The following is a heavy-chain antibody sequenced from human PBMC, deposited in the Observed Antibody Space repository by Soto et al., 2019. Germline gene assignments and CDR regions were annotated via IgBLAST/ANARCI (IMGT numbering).Heavy chain of an antibody. CDR1: GGSISSGDYY. CDR3: AGDRSYNWNYF. J-gene: IGHJ4*02. D-gene: IGHD1-7*01. V-gene: IGHV4-30-4*01. Sequence: QVQLQESGPGLVKPSQTLSLTCTVSGGSISSGDYYWSWIRQPPGKGLEWIGYIYYSGSTYYNPSLMSRVTISVDRSKNQFSLTLSSVTAADTAVYYCAGDRSYNWNYFWGQGTLVTVSS. CDR2: IYYSGST.